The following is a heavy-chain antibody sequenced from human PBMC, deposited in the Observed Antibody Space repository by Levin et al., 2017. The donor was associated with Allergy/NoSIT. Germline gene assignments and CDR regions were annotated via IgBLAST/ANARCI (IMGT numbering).Heavy chain of an antibody. D-gene: IGHD2/OR15-2a*01. CDR2: ISLYNGNK. J-gene: IGHJ4*02. V-gene: IGHV1-18*01. CDR3: ARGDNSWYFDY. CDR1: GYSFSSSGFYYG. Sequence: ASVKVSCKASGYSFSSSGFYYGISWVRQAPGQGLEWMGWISLYNGNKDYAQKFQGRVTMTKDTSTSTAYMDLTSLTSDDTAVYFCARGDNSWYFDYWGQGSLVTVSS.